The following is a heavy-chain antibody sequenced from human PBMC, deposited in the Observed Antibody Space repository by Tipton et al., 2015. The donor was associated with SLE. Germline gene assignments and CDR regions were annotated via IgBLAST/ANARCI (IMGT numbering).Heavy chain of an antibody. CDR2: IYTGGYT. J-gene: IGHJ4*02. CDR1: GGSISSYF. V-gene: IGHV4-4*07. Sequence: TLSLTCTVSGGSISSYFWAWIRQPAGQGLEWIGRIYTGGYTKYNPSFENRVTVDASKDQFSLKLSSVTAADTAVYYCVICSPAGCAYFDYWGQGRLVTVSS. CDR3: VICSPAGCAYFDY. D-gene: IGHD2-15*01.